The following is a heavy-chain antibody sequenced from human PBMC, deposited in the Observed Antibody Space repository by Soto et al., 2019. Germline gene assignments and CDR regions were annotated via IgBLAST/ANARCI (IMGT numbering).Heavy chain of an antibody. CDR3: ARDSRKEYTSSWLDY. CDR2: ISASGVST. D-gene: IGHD6-6*01. Sequence: GGSLRLSCSASGFSFSNYAMGWVRQAPGKGLEWVSTISASGVSTYHADSVQGRFTVSRDNSKNTLYLQMNSLRAEDTAVYYCARDSRKEYTSSWLDYWGQGTLVTVSS. CDR1: GFSFSNYA. J-gene: IGHJ4*02. V-gene: IGHV3-23*01.